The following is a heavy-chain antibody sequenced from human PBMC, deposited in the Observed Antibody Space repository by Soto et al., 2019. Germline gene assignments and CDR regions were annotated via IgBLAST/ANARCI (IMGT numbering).Heavy chain of an antibody. D-gene: IGHD3-22*01. J-gene: IGHJ5*02. CDR2: IYYSGST. V-gene: IGHV4-31*03. CDR3: ARAYYDASGYGLDP. Sequence: SETLSLTCTVSGGSISSGGYYWSWIRQHPGKGLEWIGYIYYSGSTYYNPSLKSRVTISVDTSKNQFSLSLNSVTAADTAVYYCARAYYDASGYGLDPWGQGTLVTVSS. CDR1: GGSISSGGYY.